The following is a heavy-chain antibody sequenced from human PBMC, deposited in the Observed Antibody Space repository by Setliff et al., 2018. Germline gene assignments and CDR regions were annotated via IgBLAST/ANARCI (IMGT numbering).Heavy chain of an antibody. V-gene: IGHV4-38-2*01. CDR3: ARLGGLLVATMPFDY. CDR2: IFQSGIT. CDR1: GFSITNGYY. J-gene: IGHJ4*02. D-gene: IGHD5-12*01. Sequence: PSETLSLTCAVSGFSITNGYYWGWIRQSPGRRLEWIANIFQSGITFYNPSLKSRVTMSLDTSTNQFSLKLRSVTAADTAVYYCARLGGLLVATMPFDYWGQGIPVTVSS.